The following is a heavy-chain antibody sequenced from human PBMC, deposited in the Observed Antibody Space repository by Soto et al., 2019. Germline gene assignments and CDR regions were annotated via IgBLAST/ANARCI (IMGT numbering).Heavy chain of an antibody. CDR1: GGSISSDY. CDR3: ARVVEQQLVRWFDR. Sequence: QVQLQESGPGLVRSSQTLSLTCTVSGGSISSDYWSWIRQPPGKGLEWIGYVYYTGNTGYHPSLKSRVAISVDRAKKQFSLKLSYVTAADTAVYYFARVVEQQLVRWFDRWGQGILFTVPS. J-gene: IGHJ5*02. V-gene: IGHV4-59*01. CDR2: VYYTGNT. D-gene: IGHD6-13*01.